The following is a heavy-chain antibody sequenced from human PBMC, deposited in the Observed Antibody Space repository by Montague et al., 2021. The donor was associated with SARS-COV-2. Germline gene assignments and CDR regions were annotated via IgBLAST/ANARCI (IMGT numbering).Heavy chain of an antibody. V-gene: IGHV3-49*04. CDR2: IRSKGYGGTK. J-gene: IGHJ4*02. CDR1: GFTFGDYA. Sequence: SLRLSCAGSGFTFGDYAMSWVRQAPGKELEWVGFIRSKGYGGTKEYAASVKGRFTISRDDSKSIAYLQMNSLKTEDTAVYYCSRVRDYYGSGSYYFDYWGQGTLVTVSS. D-gene: IGHD3-10*01. CDR3: SRVRDYYGSGSYYFDY.